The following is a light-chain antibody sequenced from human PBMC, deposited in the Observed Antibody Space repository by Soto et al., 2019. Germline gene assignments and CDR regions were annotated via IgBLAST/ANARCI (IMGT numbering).Light chain of an antibody. Sequence: AIRMTQSPSSLSASTGDRVTITCRASQGISSYLAWYQQKPGKAPKLLIYAASTFQSGVPSRFSGSGSGTDFTPTISCLQSEDFATYNCQQYYSYPRTFGQGTKVEIK. V-gene: IGKV1-8*01. CDR1: QGISSY. J-gene: IGKJ1*01. CDR2: AAS. CDR3: QQYYSYPRT.